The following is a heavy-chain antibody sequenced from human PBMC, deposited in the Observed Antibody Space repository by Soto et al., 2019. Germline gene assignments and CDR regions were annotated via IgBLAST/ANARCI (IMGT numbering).Heavy chain of an antibody. CDR1: GFNFSDYY. CDR2: ILSLESHK. V-gene: IGHV3-11*01. D-gene: IGHD3-16*01. J-gene: IGHJ4*02. Sequence: GGPLRLSCSVSGFNFSDYYMNWMRQTPVKGLEWVSSILSLESHKYYAASVMGRFSISRDNAKKSLFLQMNNLRAEDTGIYFCATGLKDASNRPSFDSWGPGTPVPVSS. CDR3: ATGLKDASNRPSFDS.